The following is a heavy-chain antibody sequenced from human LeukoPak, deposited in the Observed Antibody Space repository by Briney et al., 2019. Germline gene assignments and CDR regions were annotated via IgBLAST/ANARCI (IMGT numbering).Heavy chain of an antibody. CDR1: GVSISSSSYY. Sequence: PSETLSLTCTVSGVSISSSSYYWGWLRQPPGKGLEWIGSIYYSGDTYYNPSLKSRVTISVDTSKNQFSLKLSSVTAADTAVYYCASDPRYFEWLLRREYYMDVWGKGTTVTVSS. CDR3: ASDPRYFEWLLRREYYMDV. J-gene: IGHJ6*03. CDR2: IYYSGDT. D-gene: IGHD3-9*01. V-gene: IGHV4-39*01.